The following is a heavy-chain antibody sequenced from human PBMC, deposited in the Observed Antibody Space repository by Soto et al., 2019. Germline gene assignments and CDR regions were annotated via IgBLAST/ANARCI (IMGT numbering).Heavy chain of an antibody. J-gene: IGHJ6*02. V-gene: IGHV1-69*01. CDR2: IIPIFGTA. CDR1: GGTFSSYA. D-gene: IGHD6-13*01. CDR3: ASTFKAAAGTEMGYYYYGMDV. Sequence: QVQLVQSGAEVKKPGSSVKVSCKASGGTFSSYAISWVRQAPGQGLEWMGGIIPIFGTANYAQKFQGRVTITADESTSTAYMELSSLRSEDTAVYYCASTFKAAAGTEMGYYYYGMDVWGQGTTVTVSS.